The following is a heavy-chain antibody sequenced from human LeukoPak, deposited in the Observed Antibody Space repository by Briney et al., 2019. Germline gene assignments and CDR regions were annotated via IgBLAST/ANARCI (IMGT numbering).Heavy chain of an antibody. CDR1: GFTFGSYA. Sequence: PGGSLRLSCAASGFTFGSYAMSWVRQAPGKGLEWVSAIGGSGADTYYADSVKGRFTISRDNAKNSLYLQMNSLRAEDTAVYYCARGQNYAFDIWGQGTMVTVSS. CDR3: ARGQNYAFDI. D-gene: IGHD2/OR15-2a*01. J-gene: IGHJ3*02. V-gene: IGHV3-23*01. CDR2: IGGSGADT.